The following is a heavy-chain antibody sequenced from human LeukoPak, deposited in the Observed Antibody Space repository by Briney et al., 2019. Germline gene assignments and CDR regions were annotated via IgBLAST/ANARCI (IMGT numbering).Heavy chain of an antibody. CDR3: ARSSTRVNYYYYGMDV. V-gene: IGHV3-66*01. J-gene: IGHJ6*02. CDR1: GFTVSSNY. Sequence: PGGSLRLSCAASGFTVSSNYMSWVRQAPGKGLEWVSVIYSGGSTYYADSVKGRFTISRDNSKNTLYLQMNSLRAEDTAVYYCARSSTRVNYYYYGMDVWGQGTTVTVSS. D-gene: IGHD2-2*01. CDR2: IYSGGST.